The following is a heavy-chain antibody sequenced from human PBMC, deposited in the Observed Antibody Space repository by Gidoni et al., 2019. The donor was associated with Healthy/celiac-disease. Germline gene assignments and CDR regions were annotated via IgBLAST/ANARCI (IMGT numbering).Heavy chain of an antibody. Sequence: QVQLVQSGAEVKKPGSSVTVSCKASGGHFSSYAISWVRQAPGQGLEWMGGIIPIFGTANYAQKFQGRVTITADESTSTAYMELSSLRSEDTAVYYCASSSRDSSGWPYFDYWGQGTLVTVSS. V-gene: IGHV1-69*01. CDR3: ASSSRDSSGWPYFDY. J-gene: IGHJ4*02. CDR1: GGHFSSYA. CDR2: IIPIFGTA. D-gene: IGHD6-19*01.